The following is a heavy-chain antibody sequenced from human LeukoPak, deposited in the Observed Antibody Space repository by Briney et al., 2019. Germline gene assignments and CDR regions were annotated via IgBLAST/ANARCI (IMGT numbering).Heavy chain of an antibody. J-gene: IGHJ6*03. CDR1: GLTFSSYS. D-gene: IGHD4-17*01. CDR3: ARGDGDYVYYYYMDV. Sequence: GGSLRLSCAASGLTFSSYSMNWVGHAPGKGLEWVSSISSSSSYIYYADSVKGRFTISRDNAKNSLYLQMNSLRAEDTAVYYCARGDGDYVYYYYMDVWGKGTTVTVSS. CDR2: ISSSSSYI. V-gene: IGHV3-21*01.